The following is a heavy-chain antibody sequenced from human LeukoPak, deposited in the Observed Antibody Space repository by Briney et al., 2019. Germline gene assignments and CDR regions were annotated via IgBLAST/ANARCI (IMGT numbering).Heavy chain of an antibody. J-gene: IGHJ6*03. CDR1: GGSISSFY. Sequence: PSETLSLICTVSGGSISSFYWSWIRQPPGKGLEWIGYTYYSGSTNYNPSLKSRVTISVDTSKNQFSLRLTSVTAADTAVYYCARVPPGYYYYMDVWGKGTTVTISS. CDR3: ARVPPGYYYYMDV. V-gene: IGHV4-59*01. CDR2: TYYSGST.